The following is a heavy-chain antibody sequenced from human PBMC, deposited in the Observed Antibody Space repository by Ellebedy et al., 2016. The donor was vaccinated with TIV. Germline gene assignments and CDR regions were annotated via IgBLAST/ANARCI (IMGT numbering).Heavy chain of an antibody. J-gene: IGHJ6*02. Sequence: SETLSLTCTVSGGSISSYYWSWIRQPPGKGLEWIGYIYYSGSTNYNPSLKSRVTISVDTSKNQFSLKLSSVTAADTAVYYCARFAWTWELLNYYGMDVWGQGTTVTVSS. CDR2: IYYSGST. V-gene: IGHV4-59*08. D-gene: IGHD1-26*01. CDR1: GGSISSYY. CDR3: ARFAWTWELLNYYGMDV.